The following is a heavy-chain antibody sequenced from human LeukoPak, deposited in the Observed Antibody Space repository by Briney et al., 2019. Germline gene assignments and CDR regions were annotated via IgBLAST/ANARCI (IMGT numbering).Heavy chain of an antibody. CDR3: ARPLYSSSWYRKTDAFDI. CDR2: IIPIFGTA. Sequence: EASVKVSCKASGGTFSSYAISWVRQAPGQGLEWMGGIIPIFGTANYAQKFQGRVTITADESTSTAYMGLSSLRSEDTAVYYCARPLYSSSWYRKTDAFDIWGQGTMVTVSS. V-gene: IGHV1-69*13. J-gene: IGHJ3*02. CDR1: GGTFSSYA. D-gene: IGHD6-13*01.